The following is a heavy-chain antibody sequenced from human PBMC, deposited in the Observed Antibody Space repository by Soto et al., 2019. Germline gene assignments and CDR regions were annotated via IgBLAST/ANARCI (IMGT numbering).Heavy chain of an antibody. CDR3: ARDEEVNYSDYGGSDHYYGMDV. CDR2: IYYTGST. V-gene: IGHV4-31*03. D-gene: IGHD4-17*01. CDR1: GGSISSGGYY. J-gene: IGHJ6*02. Sequence: QVQLQESGPGLVKPSQTLSLTCTVSGGSISSGGYYWSWIRQQPGKGLEWIGYIYYTGSTYYNPSLTSRVTISVDTSKNQFSLKLTSVTAADTAVYYCARDEEVNYSDYGGSDHYYGMDVWGQGTTVTVSS.